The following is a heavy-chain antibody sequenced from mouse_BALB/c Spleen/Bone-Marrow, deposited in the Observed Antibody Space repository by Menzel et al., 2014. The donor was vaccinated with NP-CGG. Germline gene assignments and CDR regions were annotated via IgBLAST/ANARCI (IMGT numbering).Heavy chain of an antibody. CDR2: IYPGDGDT. V-gene: IGHV1-80*01. D-gene: IGHD2-3*01. CDR3: ARLDGYYPYYAMDY. CDR1: GYAFSSYW. Sequence: QVQLKESGAELVRPGSSVKTSCKASGYAFSSYWMNWVKQRPGQGLEWIGQIYPGDGDTNYNGKFKGKATLTADKSSSTAYMQLSSLTSEDSAVYFCARLDGYYPYYAMDYWGQGTSVTVSS. J-gene: IGHJ4*01.